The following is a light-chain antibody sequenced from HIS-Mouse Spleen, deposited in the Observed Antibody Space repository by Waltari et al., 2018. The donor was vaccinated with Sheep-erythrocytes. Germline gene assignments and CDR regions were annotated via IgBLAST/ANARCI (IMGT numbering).Light chain of an antibody. CDR3: CSYAGSYNHV. Sequence: QSALTQPRSVSGSPGQSVTIPCTGTSSAVGCYNYVSRYQQYPGKAPKLMIYDVSKRPSGVPDRFSGSKSGNTASLTISGLQAEDEADYYCCSYAGSYNHVFATGTKVTVL. J-gene: IGLJ1*01. V-gene: IGLV2-11*01. CDR2: DVS. CDR1: SSAVGCYNY.